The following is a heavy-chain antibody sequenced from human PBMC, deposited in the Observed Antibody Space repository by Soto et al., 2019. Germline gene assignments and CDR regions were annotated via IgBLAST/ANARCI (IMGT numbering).Heavy chain of an antibody. D-gene: IGHD4-17*01. CDR3: AKEVVLDYGDYNFDY. J-gene: IGHJ4*02. V-gene: IGHV3-23*01. CDR2: ISGSGGST. Sequence: GGSMRLSCAASGVTFSSYAMSWVRQAPGKGLEWVSAISGSGGSTYYADSVKGRFTISRDNSKNTLYLQMNSLRAEDTAVYYCAKEVVLDYGDYNFDYWGQATLVTVSS. CDR1: GVTFSSYA.